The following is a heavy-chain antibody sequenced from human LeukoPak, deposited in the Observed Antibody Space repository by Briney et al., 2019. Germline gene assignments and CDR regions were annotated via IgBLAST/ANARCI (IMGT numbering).Heavy chain of an antibody. Sequence: AGGSLRLSCAASGFNFRDYAMHWVRQAPGKGLEWVAVISYDGTNKYCADSVKGRFAISRDNSKNTLYLQMNSLTPEDTAVYYCARDLPAAGAGYLDYWGQGTLVTVSS. CDR3: ARDLPAAGAGYLDY. V-gene: IGHV3-30*09. J-gene: IGHJ4*02. D-gene: IGHD6-13*01. CDR1: GFNFRDYA. CDR2: ISYDGTNK.